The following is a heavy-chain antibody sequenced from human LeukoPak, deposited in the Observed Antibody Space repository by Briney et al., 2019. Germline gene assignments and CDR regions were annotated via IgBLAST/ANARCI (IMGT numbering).Heavy chain of an antibody. CDR1: GFTFSSYA. Sequence: GRPLRLSCAASGFTFSSYAMHWVRQAPGKGLEWVAVISYDGSNKYYADSVKGRFTISRDNSKNTLYLQMNSLRAEDTAVYYCARDPDTTYYFDYWGQGTLVTVSS. D-gene: IGHD1-1*01. CDR2: ISYDGSNK. V-gene: IGHV3-30-3*01. J-gene: IGHJ4*02. CDR3: ARDPDTTYYFDY.